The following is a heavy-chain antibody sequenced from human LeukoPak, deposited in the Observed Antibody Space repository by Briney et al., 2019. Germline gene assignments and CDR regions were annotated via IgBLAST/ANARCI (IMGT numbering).Heavy chain of an antibody. CDR1: GFTVSSNY. Sequence: GGSLRLSCAASGFTVSSNYMSWVRQAPGKGLEWVSVIYSGGSTYYADSVKGRFTISRDNSKNTLYLQMNSLRAEDTAVYYCAGGGVGATLDYYFDYWGQGTLVTVSS. J-gene: IGHJ4*02. CDR3: AGGGVGATLDYYFDY. D-gene: IGHD1-26*01. V-gene: IGHV3-53*01. CDR2: IYSGGST.